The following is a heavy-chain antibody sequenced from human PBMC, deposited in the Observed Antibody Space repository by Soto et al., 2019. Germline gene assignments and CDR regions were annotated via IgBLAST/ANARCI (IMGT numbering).Heavy chain of an antibody. J-gene: IGHJ2*01. D-gene: IGHD3-9*01. CDR1: GGSFSGYY. CDR3: ARESHDILTGPPWVWYFDL. Sequence: QVQLQQWGAGPLRPLETLSLTCGVSGGSFSGYYWAWIRQSPGKGLEWIGEINDRGSINYNPSLKSXXXXXXXXXKXHYSLNLRSVTAADTAVYYCARESHDILTGPPWVWYFDLWGRGTLVTVSS. V-gene: IGHV4-34*01. CDR2: INDRGSI.